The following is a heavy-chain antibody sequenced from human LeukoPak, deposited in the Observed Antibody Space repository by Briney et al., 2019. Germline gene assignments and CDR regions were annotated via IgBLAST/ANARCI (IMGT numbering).Heavy chain of an antibody. CDR1: GFTFSNNG. CDR2: IWFDGSNK. J-gene: IGHJ4*02. D-gene: IGHD1-26*01. CDR3: GSSDASAYYQSIDY. V-gene: IGHV3-33*01. Sequence: PGTSLRLSCAASGFTFSNNGMHWVRQAPDKGLEWLALIWFDGSNKYYADSVEGRFTISRDNSKKTLYLQMNSLRAEDTAVYYCGSSDASAYYQSIDYWGQGTLVTVSS.